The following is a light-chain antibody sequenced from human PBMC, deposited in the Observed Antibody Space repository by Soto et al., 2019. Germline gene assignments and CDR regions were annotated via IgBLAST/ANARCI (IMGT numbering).Light chain of an antibody. CDR2: GAS. V-gene: IGKV3-15*01. Sequence: EIVLTQSPGTLSLSPGERATLSCMASQSVSSSFLAWYQHKPGQAPRLLIYGASTRATGIPARFSGSGSGTEFTLTISSLQSEDFAVYYCQQYNNWPPITFGQGTRLEIK. CDR1: QSVSSS. J-gene: IGKJ5*01. CDR3: QQYNNWPPIT.